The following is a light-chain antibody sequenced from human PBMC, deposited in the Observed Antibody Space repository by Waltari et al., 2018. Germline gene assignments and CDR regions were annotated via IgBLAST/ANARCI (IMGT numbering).Light chain of an antibody. Sequence: QSALTQPASVSGSPGQAIIISCTGTGSDVGGYDYVSWYQQYPGKAPKLIIYDVYIRPPGVSNRFSGSNSDNTASLTISGLQAEDESVYYCSSYTSSGVVFGGGTKLTVL. J-gene: IGLJ2*01. V-gene: IGLV2-14*01. CDR3: SSYTSSGVV. CDR2: DVY. CDR1: GSDVGGYDY.